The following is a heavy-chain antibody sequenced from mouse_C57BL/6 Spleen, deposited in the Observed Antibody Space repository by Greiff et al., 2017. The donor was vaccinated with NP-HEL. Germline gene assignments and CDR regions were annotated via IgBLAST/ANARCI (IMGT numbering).Heavy chain of an antibody. V-gene: IGHV5-17*01. J-gene: IGHJ3*01. CDR1: GFTFSDYG. Sequence: EVMLVESGGGLVKPGGSLKLSCAASGFTFSDYGMHWVRQAPEKGLEWVAYISSGSSTIYYADTVKGRFTMSRENVKNTLFRQMTSLRSEDTAMYYCAREGRRGFAYWGQGTLVTVSA. D-gene: IGHD2-12*01. CDR2: ISSGSSTI. CDR3: AREGRRGFAY.